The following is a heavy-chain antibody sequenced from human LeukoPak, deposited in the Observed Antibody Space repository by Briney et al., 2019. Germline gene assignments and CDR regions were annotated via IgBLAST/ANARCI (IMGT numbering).Heavy chain of an antibody. CDR3: ARGPYSSGWYNAEENLYYFDY. Sequence: WASVKVSCKASGYTFTGYYMHWVRQAPGQGLEWMGWINPNSGGTNYAQKFQGRVTMTRDTSISTAYMELSRLRSDDTAVYYCARGPYSSGWYNAEENLYYFDYWGQGTLVTVSS. CDR2: INPNSGGT. CDR1: GYTFTGYY. V-gene: IGHV1-2*02. D-gene: IGHD6-19*01. J-gene: IGHJ4*02.